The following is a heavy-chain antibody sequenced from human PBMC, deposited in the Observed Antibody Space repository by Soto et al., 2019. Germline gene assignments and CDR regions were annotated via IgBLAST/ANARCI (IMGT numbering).Heavy chain of an antibody. CDR3: AKDLFGSGNAAFDI. CDR1: GFTFDDYA. V-gene: IGHV3-9*01. J-gene: IGHJ3*02. D-gene: IGHD2-15*01. Sequence: GGSLRLSCAASGFTFDDYAMHWVRQAPGKGLEWVSGISWNSGSIGYADSVKGRFTISRDNAKNSLYLQMNSLRAEDTALYYCAKDLFGSGNAAFDIWGQGTMVTVSS. CDR2: ISWNSGSI.